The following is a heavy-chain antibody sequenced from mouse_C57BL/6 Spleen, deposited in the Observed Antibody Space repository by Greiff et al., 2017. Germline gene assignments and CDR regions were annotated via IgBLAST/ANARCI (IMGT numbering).Heavy chain of an antibody. CDR2: IYPRSGNT. Sequence: QVQLQQSGAELARPGASVTLSCKASGYTFTSYGISWVKQRTGQGLEWIGEIYPRSGNTYYNEKFKGKATLTADKSSSTAYMELRSLTSENSAVYFCARGLYDGYYYFDYWGQGTTLTVSS. V-gene: IGHV1-81*01. J-gene: IGHJ2*01. D-gene: IGHD2-3*01. CDR1: GYTFTSYG. CDR3: ARGLYDGYYYFDY.